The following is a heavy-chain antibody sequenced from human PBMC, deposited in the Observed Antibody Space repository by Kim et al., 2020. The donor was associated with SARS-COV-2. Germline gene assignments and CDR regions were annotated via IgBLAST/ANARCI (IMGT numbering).Heavy chain of an antibody. CDR3: ARGNYYESVSLSDYYNGMDV. J-gene: IGHJ6*02. CDR2: ISYDGCNK. CDR1: GLIFDTSA. V-gene: IGHV3-30-3*01. Sequence: GGSLRLSCAASGLIFDTSAMNWVRQAPGKGLEWVAVISYDGCNKDYADSVKGRFTISRDTSKSTLYLEMNRLRVEDTALYYCARGNYYESVSLSDYYNGMDVWGQGTTVTVSS. D-gene: IGHD3-10*01.